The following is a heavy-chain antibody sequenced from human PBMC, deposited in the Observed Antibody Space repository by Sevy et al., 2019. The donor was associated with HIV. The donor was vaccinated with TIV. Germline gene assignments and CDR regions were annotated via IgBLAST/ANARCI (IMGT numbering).Heavy chain of an antibody. CDR3: ARRRDLMVRGVINPLYYYYGMDV. CDR2: ISSSGSTI. V-gene: IGHV3-48*02. D-gene: IGHD3-10*01. J-gene: IGHJ6*02. Sequence: GGSLRLSCAASGFTFSSYSMNRVRQAPGKGLEWVSYISSSGSTIYYADSVKGRFTISRDNAKNSLYLQMNSLRDEDTAVYYCARRRDLMVRGVINPLYYYYGMDVWGQGTTVTVSS. CDR1: GFTFSSYS.